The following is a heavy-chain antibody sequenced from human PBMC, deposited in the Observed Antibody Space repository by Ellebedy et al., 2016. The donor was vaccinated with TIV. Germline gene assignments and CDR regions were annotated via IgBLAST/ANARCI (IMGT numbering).Heavy chain of an antibody. Sequence: AASVKVSCKASGYSFPSYGISWVRQAPGQGLEWMGWINAYNGNTNYAQKVQGRVTMTTDTSTSTAFMGLRSLRSDDTAVYYCARDLDSGYERFDYWGQGTLVTVSS. CDR3: ARDLDSGYERFDY. V-gene: IGHV1-18*01. D-gene: IGHD5-12*01. J-gene: IGHJ4*02. CDR2: INAYNGNT. CDR1: GYSFPSYG.